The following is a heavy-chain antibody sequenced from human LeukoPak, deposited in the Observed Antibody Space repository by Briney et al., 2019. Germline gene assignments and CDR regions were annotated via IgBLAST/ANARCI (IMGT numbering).Heavy chain of an antibody. V-gene: IGHV3-23*01. D-gene: IGHD3-10*01. CDR2: ISGSGDST. J-gene: IGHJ4*02. Sequence: GGSMRLSCAASGFTFSNYAMSWVRQAPGKGLEWVSAISGSGDSTYYADSVKGRFTISRDNSKNTLYLQMNSLRAEDTAVYYCAKLGNWELNYWGQGTLVTVSS. CDR3: AKLGNWELNY. CDR1: GFTFSNYA.